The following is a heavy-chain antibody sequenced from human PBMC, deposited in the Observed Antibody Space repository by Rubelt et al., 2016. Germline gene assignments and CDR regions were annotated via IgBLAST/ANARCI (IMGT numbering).Heavy chain of an antibody. J-gene: IGHJ4*02. CDR3: ATWELGTSPC. Sequence: QVQLVESGGGMVQPGRSLRLSCAASGFTFSSYGMHWVRQAPGKGLEWVAVIWYDGSNKYYADSVEGRVTISRDKAKASLYLQMNSLRAEDTAIYYCATWELGTSPCWGQGTLVPVSS. D-gene: IGHD3-10*01. CDR1: GFTFSSYG. V-gene: IGHV3-33*01. CDR2: IWYDGSNK.